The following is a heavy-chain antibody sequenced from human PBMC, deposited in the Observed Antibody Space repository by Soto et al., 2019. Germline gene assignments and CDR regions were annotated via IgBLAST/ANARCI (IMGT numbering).Heavy chain of an antibody. V-gene: IGHV5-51*01. Sequence: PGESLKISCKGSGYSFTSYWIGWVRQMPGKGLEWMGIIYPGDSDTRYSPSFQGQVTISADKSISTAYLQWSSLKASDTAMYYCARWDREAARKLSGYYGMDVWGQGTTVTVSS. CDR3: ARWDREAARKLSGYYGMDV. CDR1: GYSFTSYW. J-gene: IGHJ6*02. D-gene: IGHD6-6*01. CDR2: IYPGDSDT.